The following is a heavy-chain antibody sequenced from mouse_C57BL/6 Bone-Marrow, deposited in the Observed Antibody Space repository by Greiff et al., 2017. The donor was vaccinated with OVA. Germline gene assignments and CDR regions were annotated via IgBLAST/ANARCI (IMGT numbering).Heavy chain of an antibody. Sequence: QVQLQQPGAELVRPGTSVKLSCKASGYTFTSYWMHWVKQRPGQGLEWIGVIDPSDSYTNYNPKFKGKATLTVDTSSSTAYMQLSSLPSEDSAVYYCARAGSNPWYFDVWGTGTTVTVSS. J-gene: IGHJ1*03. D-gene: IGHD2-5*01. CDR1: GYTFTSYW. CDR3: ARAGSNPWYFDV. CDR2: IDPSDSYT. V-gene: IGHV1-59*01.